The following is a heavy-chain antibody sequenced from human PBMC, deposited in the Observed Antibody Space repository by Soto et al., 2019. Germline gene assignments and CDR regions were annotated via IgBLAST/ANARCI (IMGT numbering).Heavy chain of an antibody. Sequence: SVDVSCKASRGTFNSYTISWLRQAPGQGLEWMGRIIPILGIANYAQKFQGRDTITADKSTSTAYMALSSLRSDDSAGDYGAGIVATNPLDYRGHGTLDTASP. CDR1: RGTFNSYT. V-gene: IGHV1-69*02. D-gene: IGHD5-12*01. CDR2: IIPILGIA. CDR3: AGIVATNPLDY. J-gene: IGHJ4*01.